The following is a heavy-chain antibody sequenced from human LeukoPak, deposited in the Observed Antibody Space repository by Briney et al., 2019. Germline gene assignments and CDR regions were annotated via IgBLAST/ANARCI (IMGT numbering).Heavy chain of an antibody. CDR2: ITSSSSYI. V-gene: IGHV3-21*01. Sequence: PGGSLRLSCAASGFTFSSYSMNWVRQAPGKGLEWVSSITSSSSYIYYADSVKGRFTISRDNAKNSLYLQMNSLRAEDTAVYYCARGSGSYYWPGDAFDIWGQGTMVTVSS. CDR1: GFTFSSYS. D-gene: IGHD1-26*01. CDR3: ARGSGSYYWPGDAFDI. J-gene: IGHJ3*02.